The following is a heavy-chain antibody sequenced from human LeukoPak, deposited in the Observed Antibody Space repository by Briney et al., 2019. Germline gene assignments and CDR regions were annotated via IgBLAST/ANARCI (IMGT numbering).Heavy chain of an antibody. Sequence: PGGSLRLSCVASGFTFSSFSMNWVRQAPGKRLEWVSSISGSSAPIYYAGSLKGRFTISRDNAKNSLFLQVNSLRAEDTAVYYCARDTASSGNLFDYWGQGTLVTVSS. V-gene: IGHV3-21*01. CDR2: ISGSSAPI. D-gene: IGHD3-22*01. CDR3: ARDTASSGNLFDY. J-gene: IGHJ4*02. CDR1: GFTFSSFS.